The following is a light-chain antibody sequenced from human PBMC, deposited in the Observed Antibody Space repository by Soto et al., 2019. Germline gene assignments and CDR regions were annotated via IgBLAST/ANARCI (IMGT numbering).Light chain of an antibody. Sequence: EIVMTQSPATLSVSPGERVTLSCRASQSININLAWYQQKPGQAPRVLIYGASSRASGIPDRFSGSGSGTDFTLTISRLEHDDFAFYSCQQYQNWPPLTFGGGTRVEIK. CDR3: QQYQNWPPLT. CDR1: QSININ. V-gene: IGKV3D-15*01. J-gene: IGKJ4*01. CDR2: GAS.